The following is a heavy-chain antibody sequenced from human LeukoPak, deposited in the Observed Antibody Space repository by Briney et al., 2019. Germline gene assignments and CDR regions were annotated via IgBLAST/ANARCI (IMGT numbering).Heavy chain of an antibody. Sequence: GGSLRLSCAASGFTFSSYAMSWVRQAPGKGLEWVSAISGSGGSTYYADSVEGRFTISRDNSKNTLYLQMNSLRAEDTAVYYCAKDQAMRFLEWLLTAFDIWGQGTMVTVSS. CDR1: GFTFSSYA. CDR2: ISGSGGST. V-gene: IGHV3-23*01. J-gene: IGHJ3*02. CDR3: AKDQAMRFLEWLLTAFDI. D-gene: IGHD3-3*01.